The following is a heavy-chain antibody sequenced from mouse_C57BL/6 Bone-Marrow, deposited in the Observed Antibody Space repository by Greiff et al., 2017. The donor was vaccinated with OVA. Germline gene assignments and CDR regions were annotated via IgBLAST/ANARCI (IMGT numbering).Heavy chain of an antibody. CDR1: GFSLTSYG. CDR2: IWSGGST. V-gene: IGHV2-2*01. Sequence: QVQLQQSGPGLVQPSQSLSITCTVSGFSLTSYGVHWVRQSPGKGLEWLGVIWSGGSTDYNAAFISRLSISKDNSKSQVFFKMNSLQADDTAIYYCARRGYFDVWGTGTTGTVSS. CDR3: ARRGYFDV. J-gene: IGHJ1*03.